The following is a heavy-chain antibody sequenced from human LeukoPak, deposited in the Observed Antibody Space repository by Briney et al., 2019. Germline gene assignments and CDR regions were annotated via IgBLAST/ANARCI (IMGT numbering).Heavy chain of an antibody. V-gene: IGHV1-2*02. J-gene: IGHJ4*02. CDR2: MNPYSGGT. D-gene: IGHD2-15*01. Sequence: ASVKVSCKASGYTFTGYYMHWVRQAPGQGLEWMGWMNPYSGGTNYAQKFQGRVTMTRDTSISTAYMALRRLSSDDTAIYYCARPYCNGGSCHDYFDYWGQGTLVTVSS. CDR1: GYTFTGYY. CDR3: ARPYCNGGSCHDYFDY.